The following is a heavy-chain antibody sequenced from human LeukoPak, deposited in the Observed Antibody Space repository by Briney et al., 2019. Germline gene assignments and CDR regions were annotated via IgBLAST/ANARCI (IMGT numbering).Heavy chain of an antibody. D-gene: IGHD6-19*01. V-gene: IGHV3-49*04. CDR2: IRSKAYGGTT. Sequence: GGSLRLSCTASGFTFGDYLMSWVRQAPGKGLGWVGFIRSKAYGGTTEYAASVKGRFTISRDDSKSIAYLQMNSLKTEDTAVYYCTRVVAGLRLSYYFDYWGQGTLVTVSS. J-gene: IGHJ4*02. CDR3: TRVVAGLRLSYYFDY. CDR1: GFTFGDYL.